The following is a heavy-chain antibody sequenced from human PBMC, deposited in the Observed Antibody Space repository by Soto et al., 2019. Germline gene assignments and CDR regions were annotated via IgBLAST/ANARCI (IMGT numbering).Heavy chain of an antibody. CDR2: IYQSGVT. CDR3: AGMPYTSGLRFDP. Sequence: SETLSLTCNMSGDSYSISTYAWSWIRQPPGKALQWIGFIYQSGVTSYNPSLASRVSISLDRSNNQCSLKLKSVTAADTAVYFCAGMPYTSGLRFDPWGPGTLVTVSS. D-gene: IGHD6-19*01. V-gene: IGHV4-30-2*01. J-gene: IGHJ5*02. CDR1: GDSYSISTYA.